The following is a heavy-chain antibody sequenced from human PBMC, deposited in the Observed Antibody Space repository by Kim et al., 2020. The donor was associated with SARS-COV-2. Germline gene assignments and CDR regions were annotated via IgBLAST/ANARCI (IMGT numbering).Heavy chain of an antibody. D-gene: IGHD2-15*01. CDR3: AKADGYCSGGSCLGPLDY. J-gene: IGHJ4*02. Sequence: KGRFTISRDNDKNSRYLQMNSLRAEDTALYYCAKADGYCSGGSCLGPLDYWGQGTLVTVSS. V-gene: IGHV3-9*01.